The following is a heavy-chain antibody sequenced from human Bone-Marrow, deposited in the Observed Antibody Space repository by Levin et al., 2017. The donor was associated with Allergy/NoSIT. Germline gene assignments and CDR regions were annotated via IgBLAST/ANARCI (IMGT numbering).Heavy chain of an antibody. Sequence: SETLSLTCTVSGGSISSYYWSWIRQPAGKGLEWIGRIYTSGSTNYNPSLKSRVTMSVDTSKNQFSLKLSSVTAADTAVYYCASSSYCSSTSCYRGYYYYGMDVWGQGTTVTVSS. CDR3: ASSSYCSSTSCYRGYYYYGMDV. CDR1: GGSISSYY. D-gene: IGHD2-2*02. V-gene: IGHV4-4*07. J-gene: IGHJ6*02. CDR2: IYTSGST.